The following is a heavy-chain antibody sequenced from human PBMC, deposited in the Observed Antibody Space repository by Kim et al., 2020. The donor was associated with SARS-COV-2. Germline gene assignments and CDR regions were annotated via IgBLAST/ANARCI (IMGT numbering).Heavy chain of an antibody. D-gene: IGHD6-19*01. CDR1: GFTFSSYD. Sequence: GGSLRLSCAASGFTFSSYDMHWVRQATGKGLEWVSAIGTAGDTYYPGSVKGRFTISRENAKNSLYLQMNSLRAGDTAVYYCARAKAVAGWGHYGMDVWGQGTTVTVSS. V-gene: IGHV3-13*04. CDR3: ARAKAVAGWGHYGMDV. CDR2: IGTAGDT. J-gene: IGHJ6*02.